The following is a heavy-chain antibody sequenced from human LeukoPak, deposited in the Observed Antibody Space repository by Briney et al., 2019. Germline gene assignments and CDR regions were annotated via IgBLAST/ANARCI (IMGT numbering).Heavy chain of an antibody. J-gene: IGHJ5*02. V-gene: IGHV1-18*01. CDR2: FSAYNGNT. Sequence: ASVKVSCKGSGYTFTSYGISWVRQAPGQGLEWMGWFSAYNGNTNYAQKLQGRVTMTTDTSTSTAYMELRSLRSDDTAVYYCARDRVPAEEAMEAVMSWFDPWGQGTLVTVSS. CDR3: ARDRVPAEEAMEAVMSWFDP. CDR1: GYTFTSYG. D-gene: IGHD2-2*01.